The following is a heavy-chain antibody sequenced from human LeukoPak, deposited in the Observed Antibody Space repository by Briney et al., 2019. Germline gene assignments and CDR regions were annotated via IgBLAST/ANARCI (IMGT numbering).Heavy chain of an antibody. Sequence: GGSLRLSCAASGFTFSDYYMSWIRQAPGKGLEWVSYISSSGSTIYYADSVKGRFTISRDNAKNSLYLQMDSLRAEDTAVYYCARSLWFGDCFDYWGQGTLVTVSS. CDR2: ISSSGSTI. CDR3: ARSLWFGDCFDY. V-gene: IGHV3-11*01. D-gene: IGHD3-10*01. CDR1: GFTFSDYY. J-gene: IGHJ4*02.